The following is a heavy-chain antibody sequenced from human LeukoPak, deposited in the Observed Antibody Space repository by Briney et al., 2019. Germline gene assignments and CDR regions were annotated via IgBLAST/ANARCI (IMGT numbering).Heavy chain of an antibody. CDR1: GFTFSSYG. D-gene: IGHD5-18*01. CDR2: ISYDGSNK. CDR3: ARAGYSYGSIYFDY. V-gene: IGHV3-30*03. J-gene: IGHJ4*02. Sequence: PGGSLRLSCAASGFTFSSYGMHWVRQAPGKGLEWVAVISYDGSNKYYADSVKGRFTISRDNSKNTLYLQMNSLRAEDTAVYYCARAGYSYGSIYFDYWGQGTLVTVSS.